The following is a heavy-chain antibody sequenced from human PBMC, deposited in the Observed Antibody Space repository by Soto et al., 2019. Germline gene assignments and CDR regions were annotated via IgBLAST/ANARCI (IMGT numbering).Heavy chain of an antibody. CDR3: ARVEEYQLLSGMDV. J-gene: IGHJ6*02. V-gene: IGHV3-21*01. Sequence: VGSLRLSCAASGFTFSSYSMNWVRQAPGKGLEWVSSISSSSSYIYYADSVKGRFTISRDNAKNSLYLQMNSLRAEDTAVYYCARVEEYQLLSGMDVWGQGTRVTVSS. CDR1: GFTFSSYS. D-gene: IGHD2-2*01. CDR2: ISSSSSYI.